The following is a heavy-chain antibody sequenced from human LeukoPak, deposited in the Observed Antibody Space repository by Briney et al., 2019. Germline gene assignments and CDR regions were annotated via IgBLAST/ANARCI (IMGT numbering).Heavy chain of an antibody. CDR2: ISSNGGTK. CDR3: ARDGSGRYYMDV. D-gene: IGHD3-10*01. Sequence: GGSLRLSCAASGFTFSDYYVSWFRLAPGKGLEWISYISSNGGTKYYADSVKGRFTISRDNAKNSLYLQMNSLSAEDTAIYYCARDGSGRYYMDVWGKGTTVTVSS. CDR1: GFTFSDYY. J-gene: IGHJ6*03. V-gene: IGHV3-11*01.